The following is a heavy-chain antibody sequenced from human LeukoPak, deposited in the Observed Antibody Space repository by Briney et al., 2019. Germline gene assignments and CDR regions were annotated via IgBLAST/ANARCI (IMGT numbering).Heavy chain of an antibody. Sequence: GGSLRLSCAASGFTFSNAWMSWVRQAPGKGLEWVGRIKSKTDGGTTDYAAPVKGRFTISRDDSKNTLYLQMNSLKTEDTAVYYCTTVNDTAYYDFWSGYFYYYYYYYMDVWGKGTTVTVSS. V-gene: IGHV3-15*01. CDR3: TTVNDTAYYDFWSGYFYYYYYYYMDV. CDR1: GFTFSNAW. J-gene: IGHJ6*03. D-gene: IGHD3-3*01. CDR2: IKSKTDGGTT.